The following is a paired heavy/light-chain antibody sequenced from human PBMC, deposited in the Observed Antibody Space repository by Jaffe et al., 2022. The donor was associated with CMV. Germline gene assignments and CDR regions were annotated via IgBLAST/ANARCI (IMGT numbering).Light chain of an antibody. CDR2: DVN. CDR3: SSYTSSTSVV. V-gene: IGLV2-14*03. CDR1: SSDVGGYNY. J-gene: IGLJ2*01. Sequence: QSALTQPASVSGSPGQSITISCTGTSSDVGGYNYVSWYQQHPGKAPKLIIFDVNNRPLGVSNRFSGSKSGNTASLTISGLQAEDEVDYYCSSYTSSTSVVFGGGTKLTVL.
Heavy chain of an antibody. D-gene: IGHD6-6*01. CDR3: ARGRPVYSSSSWGNIAY. CDR2: INPKSGDT. J-gene: IGHJ4*02. Sequence: QVQLVQSGAEVKKPGASVKVSCKASGYTFTGYYIHWVRQAPGQGLEWMGWINPKSGDTNYAQKFQDRVTMTRDTSFSTVYTELSRLSSDDTAVYYCARGRPVYSSSSWGNIAYWGQGALVIVSS. CDR1: GYTFTGYY. V-gene: IGHV1-2*02.